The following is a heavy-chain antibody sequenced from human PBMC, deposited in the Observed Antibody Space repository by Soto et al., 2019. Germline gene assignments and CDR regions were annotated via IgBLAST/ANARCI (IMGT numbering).Heavy chain of an antibody. D-gene: IGHD3-3*01. Sequence: SSVKVSGKASGYTFTGYYMHWVRQAPGQGLEWMGWINPSSGGTNYAQKFQGRVTMTRDTSISTAYMELSRLRSDDTAVYYCARDNTDFWSGFYYYYGMDFWGQGTTVTGSS. V-gene: IGHV1-2*02. CDR2: INPSSGGT. CDR3: ARDNTDFWSGFYYYYGMDF. J-gene: IGHJ6*02. CDR1: GYTFTGYY.